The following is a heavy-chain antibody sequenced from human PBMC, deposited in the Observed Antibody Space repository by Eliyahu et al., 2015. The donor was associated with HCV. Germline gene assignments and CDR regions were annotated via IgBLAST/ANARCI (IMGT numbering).Heavy chain of an antibody. CDR2: IIPILGIA. J-gene: IGHJ4*02. CDR1: GGTFSSYT. CDR3: ASAPGIAVADDY. Sequence: QVQLVQSGAEVKKPGSSVKVSCKASGGTFSSYTISWVRQAPGQGLEWMGRIIPILGIANYAQKFQGRVTITADKSTSTAYMELSSLRSEDTAVYYCASAPGIAVADDYWGQGTLVTVSS. V-gene: IGHV1-69*02. D-gene: IGHD6-19*01.